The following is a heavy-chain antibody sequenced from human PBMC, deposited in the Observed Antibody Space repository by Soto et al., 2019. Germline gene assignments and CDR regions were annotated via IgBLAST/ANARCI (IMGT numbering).Heavy chain of an antibody. CDR1: VGSISSGVYY. J-gene: IGHJ6*02. D-gene: IGHD4-4*01. CDR2: IFYSGIT. V-gene: IGHV4-31*03. CDR3: ARAVTYNYYGMDV. Sequence: SETLSLTCTVSVGSISSGVYYWTWIRQHPGRGLEWIGYIFYSGITYYNPSLKSRITISVDTSKSHFSLRLSSVTAADTAVYYCARAVTYNYYGMDVWGQGTTVTVSS.